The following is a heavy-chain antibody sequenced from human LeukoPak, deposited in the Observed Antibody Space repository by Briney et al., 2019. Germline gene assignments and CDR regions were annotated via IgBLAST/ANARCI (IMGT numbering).Heavy chain of an antibody. CDR3: ARGGELSGYSYGYDY. Sequence: SETLSLTCTVSGGSISSYYWSWILQPPGKGLEWIGYIYYSGSTNYNPSLKSRVTISVDTSKNQFSLKLSSVTAADTAVYYCARGGELSGYSYGYDYWGQGTLVTVSS. CDR1: GGSISSYY. J-gene: IGHJ4*02. D-gene: IGHD5-18*01. V-gene: IGHV4-59*01. CDR2: IYYSGST.